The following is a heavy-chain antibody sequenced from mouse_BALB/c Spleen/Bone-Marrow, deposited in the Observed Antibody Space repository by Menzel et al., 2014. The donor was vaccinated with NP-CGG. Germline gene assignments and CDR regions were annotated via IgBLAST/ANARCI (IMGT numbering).Heavy chain of an antibody. CDR2: IYPGDGDT. V-gene: IGHV1-87*01. CDR3: ARYYYAMDY. Sequence: QVQLQQSGAELARPGASVKLSCKASGYTFTSYWMQLVKQRPGQGLEWIGAIYPGDGDTRYTQKFKGKATLTADKSSSTAYMQLSSLASEDSAVYYCARYYYAMDYWGQGTSVTVSS. CDR1: GYTFTSYW. J-gene: IGHJ4*01.